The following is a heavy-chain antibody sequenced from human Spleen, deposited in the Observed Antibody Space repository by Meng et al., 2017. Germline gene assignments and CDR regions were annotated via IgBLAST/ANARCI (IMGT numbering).Heavy chain of an antibody. CDR1: GFTFSSYA. V-gene: IGHV3-30*04. Sequence: GGSLRLSCAASGFTFSSYAMSWVRQAPGKGLEWVALISYDGSNKYYVDSMKGRFTISRDNSKNTLYLQLNSLTTEDTAVYYCARDLMVTGDLDYWGQGTLVTVSS. D-gene: IGHD5-18*01. CDR2: ISYDGSNK. J-gene: IGHJ4*02. CDR3: ARDLMVTGDLDY.